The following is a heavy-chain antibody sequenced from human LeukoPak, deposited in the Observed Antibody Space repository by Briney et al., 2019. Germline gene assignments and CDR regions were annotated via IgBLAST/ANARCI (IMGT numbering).Heavy chain of an antibody. J-gene: IGHJ4*02. CDR1: GYSFTDHY. V-gene: IGHV1-2*02. CDR2: INPKSGGT. D-gene: IGHD2-2*01. Sequence: ASVKVSCKASGYSFTDHYLHWLRQAPGQGLEWMGWINPKSGGTTYEQKFQGRVTMTRDTSTSTAYMELSRLRSDDTAVYYCARGGEVCSSSSCYRGHDYWGQGTLVTVSS. CDR3: ARGGEVCSSSSCYRGHDY.